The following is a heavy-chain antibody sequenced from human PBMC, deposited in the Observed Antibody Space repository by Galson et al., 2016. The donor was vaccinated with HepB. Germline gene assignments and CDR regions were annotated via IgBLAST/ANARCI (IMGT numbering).Heavy chain of an antibody. Sequence: TLSLTCTVSGGSIASGHYSWSWIRQPPGKGLEWTGYIYPSGGSYSNPSLESRVSISIDRSRNQFSLKLNSVTAADTAVYFCARGGYYDTSAIRDAFDLWGQGTMVTVSS. CDR1: GGSIASGHYS. CDR3: ARGGYYDTSAIRDAFDL. J-gene: IGHJ3*01. D-gene: IGHD3-22*01. V-gene: IGHV4-30-2*01. CDR2: IYPSGGS.